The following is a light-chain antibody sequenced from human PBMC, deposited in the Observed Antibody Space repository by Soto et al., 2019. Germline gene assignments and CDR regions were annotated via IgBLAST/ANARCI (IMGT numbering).Light chain of an antibody. CDR3: QQSYSTLGT. CDR2: AAS. CDR1: QSNSSY. V-gene: IGKV1-39*01. Sequence: DIQMTQSPSSLSASVRYRVTIAYGASQSNSSYLNWYQQKPGKAPKLLIYAASSLQSGVPSRFSGSGSGTDFTLTISSLQPEDFATYYCQQSYSTLGTFGQGTRLEIK. J-gene: IGKJ5*01.